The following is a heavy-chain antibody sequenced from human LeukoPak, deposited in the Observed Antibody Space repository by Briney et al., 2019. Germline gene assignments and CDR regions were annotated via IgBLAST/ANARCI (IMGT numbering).Heavy chain of an antibody. CDR1: EFVFSTYY. D-gene: IGHD3-3*01. Sequence: PGGSLRLSCAASEFVFSTYYMHWVRQAPGKGLEWVSSIRGESDYIYYRDSVKGRFTTSRDNAKNSLYLQMNRLRVEDTAVYFCVREHYDFFLDYWGQGTLVTVSS. V-gene: IGHV3-21*06. CDR2: IRGESDYI. J-gene: IGHJ4*02. CDR3: VREHYDFFLDY.